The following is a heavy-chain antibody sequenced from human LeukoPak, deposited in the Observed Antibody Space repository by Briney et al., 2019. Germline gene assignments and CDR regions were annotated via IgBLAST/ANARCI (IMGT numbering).Heavy chain of an antibody. J-gene: IGHJ5*02. D-gene: IGHD3-3*01. CDR2: MNPNSGNT. CDR3: AREAITIFGVVRTQTTASPHRFDP. V-gene: IGHV1-8*03. Sequence: ASVKVSCKASGYTFTSYDINWVRQASGQGLEWMGWMNPNSGNTGYAQKFQGRVTITRNTSISTAYMELSSLRSDDTAVYYCAREAITIFGVVRTQTTASPHRFDPWGQGTLITVSS. CDR1: GYTFTSYD.